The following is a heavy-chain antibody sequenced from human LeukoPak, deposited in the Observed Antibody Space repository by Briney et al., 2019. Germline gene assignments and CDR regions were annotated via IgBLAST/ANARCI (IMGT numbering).Heavy chain of an antibody. CDR2: IKQDGSEK. D-gene: IGHD2-15*01. J-gene: IGHJ2*01. Sequence: GGSLRLSCAASGFTFSSYWMSWVRQAPGKGLEWVGNIKQDGSEKYYVDSWKGRFTISRDNAKNPLYLQMNSLRADDTAVYYCARARAMVAAGSFDLWGRGTLVTVSS. CDR1: GFTFSSYW. CDR3: ARARAMVAAGSFDL. V-gene: IGHV3-7*01.